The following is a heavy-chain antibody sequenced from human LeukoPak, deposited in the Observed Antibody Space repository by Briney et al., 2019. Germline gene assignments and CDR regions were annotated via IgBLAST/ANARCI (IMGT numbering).Heavy chain of an antibody. CDR1: GFSFRSYA. D-gene: IGHD2-15*01. J-gene: IGHJ4*02. CDR3: AKDRAGGYCSGKSCYVFDY. Sequence: GGSLRLSCAASGFSFRSYAMSWVRRAPGKGLEWVSAISGSGASTYYADSVKGRFTISRDNSKNTLYSQMNSLRAEDTAIYYCAKDRAGGYCSGKSCYVFDYWGQGTLVTVSS. V-gene: IGHV3-23*01. CDR2: ISGSGAST.